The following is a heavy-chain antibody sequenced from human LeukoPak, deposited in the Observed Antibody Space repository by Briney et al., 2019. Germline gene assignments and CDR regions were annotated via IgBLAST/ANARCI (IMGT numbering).Heavy chain of an antibody. D-gene: IGHD2-8*01. CDR3: AREDPNGDYYFDY. Sequence: GASVKVSCKASGGTFSSYAISWVRQAPGQGLEWMGRIIPILGIANCAQKFQGRVTITADKSTSTAYMELSSLRSEDTAVYYCAREDPNGDYYFDYWGQGTLVTVSS. CDR1: GGTFSSYA. CDR2: IIPILGIA. V-gene: IGHV1-69*04. J-gene: IGHJ4*02.